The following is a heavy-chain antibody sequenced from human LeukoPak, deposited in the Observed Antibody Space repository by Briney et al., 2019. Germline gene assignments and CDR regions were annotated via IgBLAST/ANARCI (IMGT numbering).Heavy chain of an antibody. CDR2: IYTSGST. D-gene: IGHD3-22*01. CDR1: GGSISSGSYY. CDR3: ARVQGGYYDSSGYYYELYFDS. J-gene: IGHJ4*02. Sequence: SETLSLTCTVSGGSISSGSYYWSWIRQPAGKGLEWIGRIYTSGSTNYNPSLKSRVTISVDTSKNQFSLKLSSVTAADTAVYFCARVQGGYYDSSGYYYELYFDSWGQGTLVTVSS. V-gene: IGHV4-61*02.